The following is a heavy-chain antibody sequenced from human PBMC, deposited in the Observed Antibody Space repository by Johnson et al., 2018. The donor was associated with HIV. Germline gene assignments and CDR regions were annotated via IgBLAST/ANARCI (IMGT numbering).Heavy chain of an antibody. D-gene: IGHD6-19*01. V-gene: IGHV3-11*01. Sequence: QVQLVESGGGVVQPGRSLRLSCAASGFTFSDYYMSWIRQAPGKGLEWVSYISSDGTTIYDADSVKGRFTISRDNAKNSLYLQMNSLRAEDTAVYYCARVGRPWLPRDAFDIWGQGTMVTVSS. CDR3: ARVGRPWLPRDAFDI. CDR1: GFTFSDYY. J-gene: IGHJ3*02. CDR2: ISSDGTTI.